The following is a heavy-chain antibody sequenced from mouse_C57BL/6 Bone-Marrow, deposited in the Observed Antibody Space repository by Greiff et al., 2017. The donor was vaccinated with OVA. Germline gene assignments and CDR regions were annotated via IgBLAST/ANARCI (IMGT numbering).Heavy chain of an antibody. J-gene: IGHJ2*01. CDR2: IDPSDRET. Sequence: QVQLQQPGAELVRPGSSVKLSCKASGYTFTSYWMHWVKQRPIQGLEWIGNIDPSDRETHYNQKFKDKATLTVDKSSSTAYMQLSSLTSEDSAVYYCARELGREYFDYWGQGTTLTVSS. CDR3: ARELGREYFDY. V-gene: IGHV1-52*01. CDR1: GYTFTSYW. D-gene: IGHD4-1*01.